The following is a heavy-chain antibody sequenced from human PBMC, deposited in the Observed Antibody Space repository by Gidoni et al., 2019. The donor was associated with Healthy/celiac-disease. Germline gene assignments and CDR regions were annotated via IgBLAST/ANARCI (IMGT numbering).Heavy chain of an antibody. J-gene: IGHJ1*01. CDR1: GFTFRNAW. D-gene: IGHD3-22*01. V-gene: IGHV3-15*01. CDR3: TTAPMNYYDSSGYYPKCFQH. Sequence: EVQPVESGGGLVKPGGAPRLACAASGFTFRNAWMSWVPQAPGKGLEWVGRIKSKTAGGTTDYASPIKCRFTISRDDSKNTLYLQMNSLKTEDAAVYYCTTAPMNYYDSSGYYPKCFQHWGQGTLVTVSS. CDR2: IKSKTAGGTT.